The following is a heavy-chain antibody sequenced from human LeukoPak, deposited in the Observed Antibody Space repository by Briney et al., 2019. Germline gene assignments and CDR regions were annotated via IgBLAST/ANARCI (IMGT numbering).Heavy chain of an antibody. Sequence: PGGSLRLPCAASGFIFSSYAMSWVRQSPGKGLEWVSGLSGGGGSTYYAYYTDSVRGRFTISRDNSKNTLYLEMNSLRAEDTAVYYCAKFYDILTSYFDYWGQGTLVTVSS. CDR3: AKFYDILTSYFDY. J-gene: IGHJ4*02. CDR2: LSGGGGST. CDR1: GFIFSSYA. D-gene: IGHD3-9*01. V-gene: IGHV3-23*01.